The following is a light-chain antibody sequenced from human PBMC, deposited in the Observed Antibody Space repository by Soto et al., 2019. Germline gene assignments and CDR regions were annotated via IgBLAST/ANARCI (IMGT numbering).Light chain of an antibody. Sequence: DIQMTQSPSSLSASVGDRVTITCRASQSISSYLNWYQQKPGKAPKLLIYAASILQSGVPSRFSGSGSGTDFTLTISSLQPEDFATYYCQQSYGTPLTFGGGTKVEIK. CDR2: AAS. J-gene: IGKJ4*01. CDR3: QQSYGTPLT. V-gene: IGKV1-39*01. CDR1: QSISSY.